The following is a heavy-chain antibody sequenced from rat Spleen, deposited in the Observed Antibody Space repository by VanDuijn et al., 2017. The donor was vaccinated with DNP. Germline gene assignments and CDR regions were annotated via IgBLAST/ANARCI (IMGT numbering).Heavy chain of an antibody. CDR1: GFSFTNFA. Sequence: VQLRESGPGLVQPSQTLSLTCTVSGFSFTNFAINWVRQPPGKGLDWVASISIKTHNYATLYADSVKERFTISRDDSQSMVYLQMNNLKTEDTALYYCMGLYWGQGVMVTVSS. CDR3: MGLY. J-gene: IGHJ2*01. CDR2: ISIKTHNYAT. V-gene: IGHV10-4*01. D-gene: IGHD4-6*01.